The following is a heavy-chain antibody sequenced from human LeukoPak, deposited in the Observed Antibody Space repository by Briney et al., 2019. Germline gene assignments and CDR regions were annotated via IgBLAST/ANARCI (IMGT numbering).Heavy chain of an antibody. CDR1: GYTLTELS. J-gene: IGHJ6*02. CDR2: FDPEDGET. CDR3: ATAKSSTAYYYYYYGMDV. D-gene: IGHD6-13*01. V-gene: IGHV1-24*01. Sequence: ASVTVSCKVSGYTLTELSMHWVRQAPGKGLEWMGSFDPEDGETIYAQKFQGRVTMTEDTSTDTAYMELSSLRSEDTAVYYCATAKSSTAYYYYYYGMDVWGQGTTVTVSS.